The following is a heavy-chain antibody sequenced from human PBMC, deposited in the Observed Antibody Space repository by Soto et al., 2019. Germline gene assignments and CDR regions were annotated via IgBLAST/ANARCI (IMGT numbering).Heavy chain of an antibody. J-gene: IGHJ5*02. CDR1: GDSVSRNSAA. D-gene: IGHD2-15*01. CDR3: ARHLYCSGGSCYSRAATYNWFDP. V-gene: IGHV6-1*01. CDR2: TYYRSRWYN. Sequence: PSQTLSLTCVISGDSVSRNSAAWNWIRQSPSRGLEWLGRTYYRSRWYNDYAVSVRSRITVNADTSKNQFSLKLSSVTAADTAVYYCARHLYCSGGSCYSRAATYNWFDPWGQGTLVTVSS.